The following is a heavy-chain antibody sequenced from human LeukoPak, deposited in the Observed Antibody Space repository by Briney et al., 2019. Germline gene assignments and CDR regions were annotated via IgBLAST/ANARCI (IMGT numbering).Heavy chain of an antibody. V-gene: IGHV1-69*13. J-gene: IGHJ4*02. CDR2: IIPIFGTA. CDR3: ATRQPIRLLVVGKNFVY. D-gene: IGHD2-15*01. Sequence: RASVKVSCKASGGTFSSYAISWVRQAPGQGLEWMGGIIPIFGTANYAQKFQGRVTITADESTSTAYMELSSLRSEDTAVYYCATRQPIRLLVVGKNFVYWGQGTLVTDSS. CDR1: GGTFSSYA.